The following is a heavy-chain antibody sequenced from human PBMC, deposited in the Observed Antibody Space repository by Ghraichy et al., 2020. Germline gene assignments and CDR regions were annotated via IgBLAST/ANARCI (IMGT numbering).Heavy chain of an antibody. CDR3: ATFLNYFDSSGFSYYYYHAIDV. CDR1: GFSFNNAW. D-gene: IGHD3-22*01. V-gene: IGHV3-15*01. CDR2: IKSKTDGGTI. J-gene: IGHJ6*02. Sequence: LSLTCAASGFSFNNAWMSWVRQAPGKGLEWVGRIKSKTDGGTIDYAAPVKGRFTISREDSENTLFLHMNSLKTEDTAVYYCATFLNYFDSSGFSYYYYHAIDVWGQGTTVTVSS.